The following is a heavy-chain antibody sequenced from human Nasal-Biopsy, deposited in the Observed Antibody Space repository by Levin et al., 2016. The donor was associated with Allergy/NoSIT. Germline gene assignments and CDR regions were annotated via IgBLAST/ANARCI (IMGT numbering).Heavy chain of an antibody. Sequence: GESLKISCAASGLTFSSYNMNWVRQAPGRGLEWVSFIGSSSGDIYYADSVRGRFTISRDNAKKSLYLQMTSLRAEDTAVYYCARDADVKLFNSKSGMDVWGQGTTVTVSS. J-gene: IGHJ6*02. CDR3: ARDADVKLFNSKSGMDV. D-gene: IGHD2/OR15-2a*01. V-gene: IGHV3-21*01. CDR2: IGSSSGDI. CDR1: GLTFSSYN.